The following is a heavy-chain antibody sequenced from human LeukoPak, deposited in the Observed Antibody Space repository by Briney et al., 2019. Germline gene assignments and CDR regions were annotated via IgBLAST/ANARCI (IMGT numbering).Heavy chain of an antibody. CDR1: GVSISSSSYY. CDR2: IYYSGST. CDR3: ARRCSSTSCYYH. Sequence: SETLSLTCTVSGVSISSSSYYWGCIRQPPGKGLEWIGNIYYSGSTYYNPSLKSRVTISVDTSKNQFSLKLSSVTAADTAVYYCARRCSSTSCYYHWGQGTLVTVSS. V-gene: IGHV4-39*01. J-gene: IGHJ5*02. D-gene: IGHD2-2*01.